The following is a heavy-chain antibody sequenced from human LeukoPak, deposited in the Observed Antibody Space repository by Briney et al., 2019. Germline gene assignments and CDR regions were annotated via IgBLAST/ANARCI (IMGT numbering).Heavy chain of an antibody. CDR2: IYSGGST. D-gene: IGHD3-22*01. Sequence: GGSLRLSCAASGFTVSSNYMSWVRQAPGKGLEWVSVIYSGGSTYYADSVKGRFTISRDNSKNTVYLQMHSLTAEDTAVYYCARDLNYDSASWGQGTLVTVSS. J-gene: IGHJ5*02. V-gene: IGHV3-53*01. CDR3: ARDLNYDSAS. CDR1: GFTVSSNY.